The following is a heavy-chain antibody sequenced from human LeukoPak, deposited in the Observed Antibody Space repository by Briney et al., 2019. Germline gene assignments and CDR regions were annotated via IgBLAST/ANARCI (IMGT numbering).Heavy chain of an antibody. CDR2: INLNSGDT. CDR1: GYTFSGYY. D-gene: IGHD2/OR15-2a*01. J-gene: IGHJ4*02. CDR3: ARERARSYFPGDY. Sequence: GASVKVSCTASGYTFSGYYKHWVRQAPGQGLEWMGCINLNSGDTEYAQKFQGRVTLTRDTSITTAYMELSSLRSDDTAVYYCARERARSYFPGDYWGQGTLVTFSS. V-gene: IGHV1-2*02.